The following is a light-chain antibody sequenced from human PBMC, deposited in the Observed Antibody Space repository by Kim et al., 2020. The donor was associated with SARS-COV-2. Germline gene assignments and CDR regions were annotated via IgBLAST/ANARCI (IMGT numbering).Light chain of an antibody. V-gene: IGLV2-11*01. J-gene: IGLJ1*01. CDR2: DVS. Sequence: QSVTISCTGTSSDVGGYKYVSWYQQHPGKAPKLMIYDVSKRPSGVPDRFSGSKSSNTASLTISGLQAEDEADYYCCSYAGSYTNYVFGTGTKVTVL. CDR3: CSYAGSYTNYV. CDR1: SSDVGGYKY.